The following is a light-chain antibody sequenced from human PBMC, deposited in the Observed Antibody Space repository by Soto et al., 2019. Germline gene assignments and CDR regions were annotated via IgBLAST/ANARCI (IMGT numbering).Light chain of an antibody. J-gene: IGLJ1*01. CDR1: RSNIGAGHD. CDR3: QSYDFSLSGYV. Sequence: QLVLTQPPSVSGAPGQRVTMTCTGSRSNIGAGHDVHWYQQLPGTAPKLLIYGNTNRPSGVPDRFSGSKSGTLASLAITGLQAEDEADYYCQSYDFSLSGYVFGTGTKLTVL. CDR2: GNT. V-gene: IGLV1-40*01.